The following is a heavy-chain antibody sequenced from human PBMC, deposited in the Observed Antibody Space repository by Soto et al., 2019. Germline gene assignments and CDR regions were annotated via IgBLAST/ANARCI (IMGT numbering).Heavy chain of an antibody. CDR2: IWYDGSNK. CDR3: ERVRSQTLYSSSLYYYYGMDV. Sequence: QVPLVESGGGVVQPGRSLRLSCAASGFTFSSYGMHWVRQAPGKGLEWVAVIWYDGSNKYYADSVKGRFTISRDNSKNTLYLQMNSLRAEDTAVYYCERVRSQTLYSSSLYYYYGMDVWGQGTTVTVSS. D-gene: IGHD6-6*01. J-gene: IGHJ6*02. CDR1: GFTFSSYG. V-gene: IGHV3-33*01.